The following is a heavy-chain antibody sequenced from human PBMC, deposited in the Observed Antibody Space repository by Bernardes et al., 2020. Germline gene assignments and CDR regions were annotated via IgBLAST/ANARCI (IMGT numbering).Heavy chain of an antibody. CDR1: GGSISSGGYY. V-gene: IGHV4-31*03. J-gene: IGHJ5*02. CDR3: ARDAYSGSYTP. D-gene: IGHD1-26*01. Sequence: SETLSLTCTVSGGSISSGGYYWSWIRQHPGKGLEWIGYIYYSGSTYYNPSLKSRVTISVDTSKNQFSLKLSSVTAADTAVYYCARDAYSGSYTPWGQGTLVTVSS. CDR2: IYYSGST.